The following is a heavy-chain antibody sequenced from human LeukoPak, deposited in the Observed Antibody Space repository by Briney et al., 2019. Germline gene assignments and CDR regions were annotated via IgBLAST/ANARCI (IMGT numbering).Heavy chain of an antibody. CDR2: IYYSGST. J-gene: IGHJ4*02. D-gene: IGHD6-19*01. CDR1: GGSIRSSNYY. Sequence: SETLSLTCTVSGGSIRSSNYYWGWIRQPPGRGLEWIGIIYYSGSTYYNPSPKSRVTISVDTSQNQISLKLNSVTAADTSVYYCARSLAGPRARPSDYWGQGILVTVSS. V-gene: IGHV4-39*01. CDR3: ARSLAGPRARPSDY.